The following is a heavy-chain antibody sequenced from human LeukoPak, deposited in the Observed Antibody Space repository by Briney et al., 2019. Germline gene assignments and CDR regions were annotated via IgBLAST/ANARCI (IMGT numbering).Heavy chain of an antibody. V-gene: IGHV1-2*02. CDR3: ARVWGLLSRYCSGGSCYSSRDGYYFDY. J-gene: IGHJ4*02. CDR2: INPNSGGT. CDR1: GYTFTGYY. D-gene: IGHD2-15*01. Sequence: ASVKVSCKASGYTFTGYYMHWVRQAPGQGLEWMGWINPNSGGTNYAQKFQGRVTMTRDTSISTAYMELSRLRSDDTAVYYCARVWGLLSRYCSGGSCYSSRDGYYFDYWGQGTLVTVSS.